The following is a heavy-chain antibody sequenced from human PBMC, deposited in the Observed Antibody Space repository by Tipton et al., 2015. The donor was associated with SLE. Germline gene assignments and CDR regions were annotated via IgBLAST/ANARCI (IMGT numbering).Heavy chain of an antibody. V-gene: IGHV3-30*04. CDR3: AREGYYPDAFDI. Sequence: SGFTYSSYAMHWVRQAPGKGLEWVAVISYDGSNKYYADSAKGRFTISRDNSKDTLYLQMNSLRAEDTAVYYCAREGYYPDAFDIWGQGTMVTVSS. CDR1: GFTYSSYA. D-gene: IGHD3-10*01. CDR2: ISYDGSNK. J-gene: IGHJ3*02.